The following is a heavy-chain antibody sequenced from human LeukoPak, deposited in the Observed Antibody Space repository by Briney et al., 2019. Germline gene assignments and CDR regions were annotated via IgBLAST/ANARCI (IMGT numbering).Heavy chain of an antibody. D-gene: IGHD2-21*02. J-gene: IGHJ4*02. Sequence: PGGSLRLSCAASGFTFSSYWMSWVRQAPGKGLEWVANIKQDGSEKYYVDSVKGRFTISRGNAKNSLYLQMNSLRAEDTAVYYCAREGPLGRTPSGVTAILIDYWGQGTLVTVSS. CDR2: IKQDGSEK. CDR1: GFTFSSYW. V-gene: IGHV3-7*01. CDR3: AREGPLGRTPSGVTAILIDY.